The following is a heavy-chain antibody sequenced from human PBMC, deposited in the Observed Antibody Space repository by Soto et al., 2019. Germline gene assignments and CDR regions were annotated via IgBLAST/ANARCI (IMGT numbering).Heavy chain of an antibody. CDR2: IYHSGST. CDR3: ARTFTIVVVPAATYGMDV. Sequence: PSETLSLTCAVSGGSISSSNWWSWVRQPPGKGLEWIGEIYHSGSTNYNPSLKGRVTISVDKSKNQFSLKLSSVTAADTAVYYCARTFTIVVVPAATYGMDVWGQGTTVTVSS. V-gene: IGHV4-4*02. CDR1: GGSISSSNW. D-gene: IGHD2-2*01. J-gene: IGHJ6*02.